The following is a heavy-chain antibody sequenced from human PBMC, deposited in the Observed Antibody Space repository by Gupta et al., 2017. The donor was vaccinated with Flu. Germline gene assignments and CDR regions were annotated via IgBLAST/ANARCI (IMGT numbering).Heavy chain of an antibody. V-gene: IGHV3-72*01. Sequence: EVQLVESGGGLVQPGGSLRLSCAASGFTFLDHYMARVRQVPGKGPEWVGRVRTKAKGYTTEYAASVQGRFTISRDDSRNSVHLQMNNLRIEDTAVYYCARAFTIATDQFDYWGQGTLVTVSS. CDR2: VRTKAKGYTT. J-gene: IGHJ4*02. CDR1: GFTFLDHY. CDR3: ARAFTIATDQFDY. D-gene: IGHD2-21*01.